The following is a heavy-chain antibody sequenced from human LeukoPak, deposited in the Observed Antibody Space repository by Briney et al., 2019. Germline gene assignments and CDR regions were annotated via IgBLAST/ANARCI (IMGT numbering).Heavy chain of an antibody. CDR1: GFTFNNFG. CDR2: ISYDGSNK. V-gene: IGHV3-30*18. D-gene: IGHD6-25*01. CDR3: AKERRDGYPDLDY. J-gene: IGHJ4*02. Sequence: GRSLRLSCAASGFTFNNFGIHWVRQAPGKGLEWVAVISYDGSNKYYVDSVKGRFIISRDNSKNRVYLQMNSLRAEDTAVYYCAKERRDGYPDLDYWGQGTLVTASS.